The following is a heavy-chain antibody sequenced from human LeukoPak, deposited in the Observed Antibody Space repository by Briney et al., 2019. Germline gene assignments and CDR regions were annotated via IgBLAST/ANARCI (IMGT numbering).Heavy chain of an antibody. CDR2: INAANGST. J-gene: IGHJ4*02. Sequence: ASVTVSCKASGYTFTSYGISWVRQAPGQRLEWMGWINAANGSTKYSQKFQGRVTITRDTSASRAYMELSSLRSEDTAVYYCAGTYYYDSSGYYPAFDYWAREPWSPSPQ. V-gene: IGHV1-3*01. D-gene: IGHD3-22*01. CDR1: GYTFTSYG. CDR3: AGTYYYDSSGYYPAFDY.